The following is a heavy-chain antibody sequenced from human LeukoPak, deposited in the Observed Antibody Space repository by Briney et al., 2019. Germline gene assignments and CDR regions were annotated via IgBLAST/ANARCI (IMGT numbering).Heavy chain of an antibody. D-gene: IGHD3-3*01. CDR1: GGSISSYY. CDR2: ISYSGST. CDR3: VRDFDAWNAIDI. J-gene: IGHJ3*02. V-gene: IGHV4-59*01. Sequence: SETLSLTCTVSGGSISSYYWSWIRQPPGKGLEWIGCISYSGSTNYNPSLRSRVTLSLDTSKNQFSLHLRSLTAADTAVYYCVRDFDAWNAIDIWAQGTMVTVPS.